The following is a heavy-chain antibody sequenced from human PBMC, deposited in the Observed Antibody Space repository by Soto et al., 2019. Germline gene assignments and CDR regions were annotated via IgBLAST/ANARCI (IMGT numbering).Heavy chain of an antibody. V-gene: IGHV5-10-1*01. CDR3: ARGLTTLEYSSSSAQAYYYGMDV. J-gene: IGHJ6*02. D-gene: IGHD6-6*01. Sequence: PGESLKISCKGSGYSFTSYWISWVRQMPGKGLEWMGRIDPSDSYTNYSPSFQGHVTISADKSISTAYLQWSSLKASDTAMYYCARGLTTLEYSSSSAQAYYYGMDVWGQGTTVTVSS. CDR1: GYSFTSYW. CDR2: IDPSDSYT.